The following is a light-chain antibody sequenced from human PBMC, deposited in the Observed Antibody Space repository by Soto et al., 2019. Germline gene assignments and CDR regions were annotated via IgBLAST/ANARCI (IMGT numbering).Light chain of an antibody. V-gene: IGKV3-20*01. Sequence: EIVLTQSPGTLSLSPGERATLSCRASQSVSSSYLAWYQQKSGQSPRLLIYGTSSRATGIPDRFSGSGSGTYFTLTISRLEPEDFAVYSCQEYGSSPPVTFGQGTLLEIK. CDR2: GTS. CDR3: QEYGSSPPVT. J-gene: IGKJ5*01. CDR1: QSVSSSY.